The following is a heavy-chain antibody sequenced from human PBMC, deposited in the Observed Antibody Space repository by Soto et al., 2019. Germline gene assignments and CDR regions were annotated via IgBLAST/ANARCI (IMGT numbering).Heavy chain of an antibody. Sequence: QVQLVQSGAEVKTPGASVKVSCKTSGYTFNTYGITWVRQAPGQGLEWMGWISASSGNTNDAQKVKGRVTMTTDTSKSTAYMALRSLRSDDTAVYYCARAAGCSGDNCSSFGLYWLDPWGQGTLVTVSS. D-gene: IGHD2-15*01. CDR3: ARAAGCSGDNCSSFGLYWLDP. CDR2: ISASSGNT. V-gene: IGHV1-18*01. CDR1: GYTFNTYG. J-gene: IGHJ5*02.